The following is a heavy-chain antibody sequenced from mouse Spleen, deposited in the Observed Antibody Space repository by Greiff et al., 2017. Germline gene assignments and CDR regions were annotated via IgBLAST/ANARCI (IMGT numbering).Heavy chain of an antibody. Sequence: EVQLQQSGTVLARPGASVKMSCKASGYSFTSYWMHWVKQRPGQGLEWIGAIYPGNSDTSYNQKFKGKAKLTTVTSASTAYMELSSLTNEDSAVYYCTREDYGSSYEYFDVWGAGTTVTVSS. CDR2: IYPGNSDT. V-gene: IGHV1-5*01. CDR3: TREDYGSSYEYFDV. CDR1: GYSFTSYW. J-gene: IGHJ1*01. D-gene: IGHD1-1*01.